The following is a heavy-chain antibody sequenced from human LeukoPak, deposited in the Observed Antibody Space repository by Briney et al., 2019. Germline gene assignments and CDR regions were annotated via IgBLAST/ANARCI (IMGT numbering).Heavy chain of an antibody. CDR1: GNTLTESP. D-gene: IGHD2-2*01. Sequence: ASVKVSCKVSGNTLTESPIHWVRRAPGKGLEWMGGFDPEDVETIYAQKFQGRVTMTEDTSTDTAYMELTSLTSDDTAVYYCARDSDIVVVPAAIEPNWFDPWGQGTLVTVSS. J-gene: IGHJ5*02. V-gene: IGHV1-24*01. CDR3: ARDSDIVVVPAAIEPNWFDP. CDR2: FDPEDVET.